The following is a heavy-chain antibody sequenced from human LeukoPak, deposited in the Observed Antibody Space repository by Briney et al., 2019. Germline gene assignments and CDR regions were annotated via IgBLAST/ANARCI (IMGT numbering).Heavy chain of an antibody. CDR2: IYASGST. V-gene: IGHV4-61*02. J-gene: IGHJ4*02. D-gene: IGHD6-19*01. CDR1: GGSIGSGAYY. Sequence: SETLSLTCTVSGGSIGSGAYYWSWIRQPAGKGPEWIGRIYASGSTNYNPSLKSRVTISVDTSENQFSLNLRSVTAADTAVYYCASEGLAVAGNFLYWGQGALVTVSS. CDR3: ASEGLAVAGNFLY.